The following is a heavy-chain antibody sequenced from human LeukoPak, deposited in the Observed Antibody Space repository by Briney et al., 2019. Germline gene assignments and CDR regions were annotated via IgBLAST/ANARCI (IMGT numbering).Heavy chain of an antibody. J-gene: IGHJ4*02. CDR1: GYTFTSYY. CDR2: INPSGGDT. D-gene: IGHD1-14*01. Sequence: ASVKVSCTASGYTFTSYYMHWVRQAPGQGLERMGIINPSGGDTSYAQKFQGRLTMTRDTSTNTVYMELTSLRSEDTAVYYCARELMDNLRFDYWGQGTLVTVSS. CDR3: ARELMDNLRFDY. V-gene: IGHV1-46*01.